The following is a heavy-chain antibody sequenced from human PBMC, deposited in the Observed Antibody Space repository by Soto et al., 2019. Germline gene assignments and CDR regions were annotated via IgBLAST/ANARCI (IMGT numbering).Heavy chain of an antibody. D-gene: IGHD4-17*01. V-gene: IGHV1-69*13. CDR3: VGLGGSTVTNTYYYYGMDV. J-gene: IGHJ6*02. CDR2: IIPIFGTA. Sequence: SVKVSCKASGGTLSSYAISWVRQAPGQGLEWMGGIIPIFGTANYAQKFQGRVTITADESTSTAYMELSSLRSEDTAVYYCVGLGGSTVTNTYYYYGMDVWGQGTTVTVSS. CDR1: GGTLSSYA.